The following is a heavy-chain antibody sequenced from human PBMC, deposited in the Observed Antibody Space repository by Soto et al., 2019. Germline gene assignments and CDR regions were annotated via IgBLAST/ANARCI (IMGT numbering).Heavy chain of an antibody. CDR3: ANFDVTFGSIDVFDL. V-gene: IGHV5-10-1*01. D-gene: IGHD3-9*01. Sequence: GESLKISCQGSGYTFSDYRISWVRQMPGKGLEWLGTIDSSDSFITYSPSFQGHVTISADKSISTAFLRWTSLKSSDSAMYYCANFDVTFGSIDVFDLWGQGTMVTVSS. J-gene: IGHJ3*01. CDR1: GYTFSDYR. CDR2: IDSSDSFI.